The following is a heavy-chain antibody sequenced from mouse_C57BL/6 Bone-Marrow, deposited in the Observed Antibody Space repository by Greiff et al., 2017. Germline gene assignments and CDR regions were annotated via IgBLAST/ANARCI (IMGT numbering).Heavy chain of an antibody. CDR1: GFTFSSYG. D-gene: IGHD1-1*01. Sequence: EVQGVESGGDLVKPGGSLKLSCAASGFTFSSYGMSWVRQTPDKRLEWVATISSGGSYTYYPDSVKGRFTISRDNAKNTLYLQMSSLKSEDTAMYYCARPLLRSSWFAYWGQGTLVTVSA. V-gene: IGHV5-6*01. J-gene: IGHJ3*01. CDR3: ARPLLRSSWFAY. CDR2: ISSGGSYT.